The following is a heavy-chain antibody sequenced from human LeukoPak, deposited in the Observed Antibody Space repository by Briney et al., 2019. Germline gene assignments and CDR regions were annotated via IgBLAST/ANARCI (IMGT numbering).Heavy chain of an antibody. Sequence: PSETLSLTCTVSGYSISSGYYWGWIRQPPGKGLEWIGSIYHSGSTYYNPSLKSRVTISVDTSKNQFSLKLSSVTAADTAVYYCASLRFLEWCFDYWGQGTLVTVSS. CDR3: ASLRFLEWCFDY. CDR1: GYSISSGYY. D-gene: IGHD3-3*01. V-gene: IGHV4-38-2*02. CDR2: IYHSGST. J-gene: IGHJ4*02.